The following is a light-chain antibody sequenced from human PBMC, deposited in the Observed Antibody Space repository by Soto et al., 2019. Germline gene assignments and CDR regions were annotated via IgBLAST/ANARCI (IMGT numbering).Light chain of an antibody. V-gene: IGKV3-20*01. J-gene: IGKJ1*01. Sequence: EVVLTQSPGTLSLSPGERATLSCRASQTVSSSYLAWYQQKPGQAPRLLIYGASSRATGIPDRFSGRGSGTDFILTISRLEPEDFAVYYCQQYGSSPATFGQGTKVEIK. CDR1: QTVSSSY. CDR3: QQYGSSPAT. CDR2: GAS.